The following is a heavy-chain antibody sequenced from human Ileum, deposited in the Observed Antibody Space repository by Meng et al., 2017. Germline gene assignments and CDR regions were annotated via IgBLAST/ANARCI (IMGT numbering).Heavy chain of an antibody. CDR2: IYHSGLV. D-gene: IGHD4-23*01. J-gene: IGHJ4*02. V-gene: IGHV4-4*02. CDR3: AANSGKKMHS. CDR1: GDSFSTTNW. Sequence: QVELQEAGPGLGEPSGTLSLPSAVSGDSFSTTNWWNWVRQPPGEGLEWIGEIYHSGLVNYNLSLKSRVTLSIDKSKNQFSLKLISVTAADTGVYYCAANSGKKMHSWGQGTLVTVSS.